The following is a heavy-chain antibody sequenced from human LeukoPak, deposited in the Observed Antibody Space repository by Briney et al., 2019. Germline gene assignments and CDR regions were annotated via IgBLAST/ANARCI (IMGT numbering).Heavy chain of an antibody. CDR1: GVSFSSGGSS. Sequence: SETLSLTCAVSGVSFSSGGSSWNWIRQPPGKGLEWIGNIYHSGYTYYNPSLESRVTISVDSSKNQFSLMLRSVTAADTAVYYCARGFGGNSFDYWGHGIQLTVSS. V-gene: IGHV4-30-2*01. D-gene: IGHD4-23*01. CDR2: IYHSGYT. J-gene: IGHJ4*01. CDR3: ARGFGGNSFDY.